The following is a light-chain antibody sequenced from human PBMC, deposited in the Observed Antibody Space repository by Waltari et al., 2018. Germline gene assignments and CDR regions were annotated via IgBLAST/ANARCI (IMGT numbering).Light chain of an antibody. V-gene: IGLV3-25*03. Sequence: SYELTQSPSVSLSPGQTARITCSGDALPKTYAYWYPNKPGQAPVLIIFKDRERPSGIPERVSGSTSGTTVTLTITGVQAEDEADYYCLSPETRGSWVFGGGTKLTVL. J-gene: IGLJ2*01. CDR1: ALPKTY. CDR3: LSPETRGSWV. CDR2: KDR.